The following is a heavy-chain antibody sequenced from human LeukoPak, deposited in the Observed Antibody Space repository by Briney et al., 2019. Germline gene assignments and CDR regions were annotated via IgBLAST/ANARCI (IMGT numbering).Heavy chain of an antibody. CDR1: GFTFSDSA. J-gene: IGHJ4*02. D-gene: IGHD1-1*01. CDR2: ISASGVST. Sequence: GESVRLSCAASGFTFSDSAMTWVRQAPGKGLEWVSLISASGVSTYYADSVKGRFTIFRDNSNTTLYLQMGSLRAGDTAVYFCGREIQLSYLGQGTLVTVSS. V-gene: IGHV3-23*01. CDR3: GREIQLSY.